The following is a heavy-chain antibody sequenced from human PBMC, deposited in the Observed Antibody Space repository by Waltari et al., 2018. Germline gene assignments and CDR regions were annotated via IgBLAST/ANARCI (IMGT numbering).Heavy chain of an antibody. CDR2: IRYDGSNK. Sequence: QVQLVESGGGVVQPGGSLRLSCAAAGFTFSSYGMPWVRQAPGKGLEWVAFIRYDGSNKYYADSVKGRFTISRDNSKNTLYLQMNSLRAEDTAVYYCAKDSLGQPGYWGQGTLVTVSS. V-gene: IGHV3-30*02. CDR1: GFTFSSYG. D-gene: IGHD7-27*01. J-gene: IGHJ4*02. CDR3: AKDSLGQPGY.